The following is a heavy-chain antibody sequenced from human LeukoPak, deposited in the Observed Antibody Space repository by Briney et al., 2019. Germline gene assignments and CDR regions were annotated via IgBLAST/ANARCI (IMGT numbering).Heavy chain of an antibody. V-gene: IGHV1-2*02. CDR3: ARDLNTIFGVVTIGGY. J-gene: IGHJ4*02. D-gene: IGHD3-3*01. CDR2: INPNSGGT. CDR1: GYTFTGYY. Sequence: ASVKVSCKASGYTFTGYYMHWVRQAPGQGLEWMGWINPNSGGTNYAQKFQGRVTMTRDTSISTAHMELSRLRSDDTAVYYCARDLNTIFGVVTIGGYWGQGTLVTVSS.